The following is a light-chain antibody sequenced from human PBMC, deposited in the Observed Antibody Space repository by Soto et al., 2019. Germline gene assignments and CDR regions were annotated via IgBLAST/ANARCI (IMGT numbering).Light chain of an antibody. CDR3: PSWTTSTTMI. V-gene: IGLV2-14*03. CDR1: SSDIGAYNF. J-gene: IGLJ2*01. Sequence: QSVLTQPASVSGSPGQSITISCTGTSSDIGAYNFVSWYQQHPGKAPKLMLYDVNIRPSGVSNRFSGSKSGNTASLTISGPQAEDEADYNCPSWTTSTTMIFGGGTQLTVL. CDR2: DVN.